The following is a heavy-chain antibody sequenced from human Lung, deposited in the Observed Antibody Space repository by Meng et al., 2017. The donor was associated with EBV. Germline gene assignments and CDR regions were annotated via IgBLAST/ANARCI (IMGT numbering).Heavy chain of an antibody. J-gene: IGHJ4*02. CDR3: VRGLDNWNILVFDY. CDR2: IKESEGA. D-gene: IGHD1/OR15-1a*01. Sequence: LRQWGAGLLKPSETLSLPCGVYGESFGDYYWTWIRQPPGKGLEWIGEIKESEGANYNPSLKSRVSISLDTSRDQFSLTLNSVTAADTAVYYCVRGLDNWNILVFDYWGQGALVTVSS. CDR1: GESFGDYY. V-gene: IGHV4-34*01.